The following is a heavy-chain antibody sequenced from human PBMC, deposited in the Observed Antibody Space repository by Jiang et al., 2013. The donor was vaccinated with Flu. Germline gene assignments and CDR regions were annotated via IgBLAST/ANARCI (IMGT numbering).Heavy chain of an antibody. Sequence: QSGSELKKPGASVKVSCKASGYTFINYAMNWVRQAPGQGLEWMGWINTNTGNPTYAQGFTGRFVFSVDTSVSTAYLQITSLKAEDTAVYYCARDRYYYGSGSYLHIDYWGPGNPGHRLL. D-gene: IGHD3-10*01. CDR2: INTNTGNP. CDR1: GYTFINYA. J-gene: IGHJ4*02. CDR3: ARDRYYYGSGSYLHIDY. V-gene: IGHV7-4-1*02.